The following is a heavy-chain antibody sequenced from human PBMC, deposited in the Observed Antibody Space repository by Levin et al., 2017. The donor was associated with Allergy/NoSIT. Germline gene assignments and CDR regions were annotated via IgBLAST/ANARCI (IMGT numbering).Heavy chain of an antibody. Sequence: ESLKISCTVSGGSISSYYWSWIRQPAGKGLEWIGRIYTSGSTNYNPSLKSRVTMSVDTSKNQFSLKLSSVTAADTAVYYCARDYWNYLDPWGQGTLVTVSS. CDR1: GGSISSYY. V-gene: IGHV4-4*07. CDR3: ARDYWNYLDP. CDR2: IYTSGST. D-gene: IGHD1-7*01. J-gene: IGHJ5*02.